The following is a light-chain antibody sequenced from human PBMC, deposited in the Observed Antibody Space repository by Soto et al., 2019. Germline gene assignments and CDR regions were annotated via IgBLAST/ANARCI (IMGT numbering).Light chain of an antibody. CDR1: QNINSN. Sequence: EILMTQSPLTLSVSPGEGATLSCRASQNINSNLAWYQQRPGQAPRVLIYGASSRASGIPDRFSGSGSGTDSTLTINRLEPDDFAVYYCQQYKDWPPLTFGGGTRVESK. J-gene: IGKJ4*01. CDR3: QQYKDWPPLT. V-gene: IGKV3D-15*01. CDR2: GAS.